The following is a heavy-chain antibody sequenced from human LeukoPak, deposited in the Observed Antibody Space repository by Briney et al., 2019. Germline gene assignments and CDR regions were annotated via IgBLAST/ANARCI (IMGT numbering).Heavy chain of an antibody. Sequence: GESLKISCKGSGYRFTTYWIGWVRQMPGKGLEWMGIIYPGDSDTRCSPSFQGQVTISADKSISTASLQWSSLKASDTAMYYCARHISDCGGDCPFDSWGQGTLVTVSS. D-gene: IGHD2-21*02. CDR1: GYRFTTYW. CDR2: IYPGDSDT. V-gene: IGHV5-51*01. J-gene: IGHJ4*02. CDR3: ARHISDCGGDCPFDS.